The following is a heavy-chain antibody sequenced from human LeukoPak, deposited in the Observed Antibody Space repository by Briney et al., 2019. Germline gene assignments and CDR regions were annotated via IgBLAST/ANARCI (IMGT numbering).Heavy chain of an antibody. CDR2: ISSSSSYI. Sequence: GSLRLSCAASGFTFSSYSMNWVRQAPGKGLEWVSSISSSSSYIYYADSVKGRFTISRDNSKNTLYLQMNSLRAEDTAVYYCARGHTAVTRHFDFWGQGTLVTVSS. J-gene: IGHJ4*02. D-gene: IGHD4-17*01. CDR1: GFTFSSYS. CDR3: ARGHTAVTRHFDF. V-gene: IGHV3-21*01.